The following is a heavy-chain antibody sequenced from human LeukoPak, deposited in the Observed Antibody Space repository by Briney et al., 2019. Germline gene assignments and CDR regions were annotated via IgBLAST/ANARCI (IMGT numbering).Heavy chain of an antibody. J-gene: IGHJ4*02. CDR3: AKDGSEPTYYDFRYFDY. Sequence: PGGSLKLSCAASGFTFSSYAMSWVRQAPGKGLEWVSAISGSGGSTYYADSVKGRFTISRDNSKNTLYLQMNSLRAEDTALYYCAKDGSEPTYYDFRYFDYWGQGTLVTVSS. CDR1: GFTFSSYA. CDR2: ISGSGGST. V-gene: IGHV3-23*01. D-gene: IGHD3-3*01.